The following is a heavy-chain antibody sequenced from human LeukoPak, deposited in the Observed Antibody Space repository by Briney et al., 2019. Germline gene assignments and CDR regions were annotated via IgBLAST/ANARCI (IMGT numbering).Heavy chain of an antibody. J-gene: IGHJ5*02. CDR1: GYSISSGYY. CDR2: IYHSGST. V-gene: IGHV4-38-2*01. CDR3: VGIAADNSVDP. Sequence: SETLSLTCAVSGYSISSGYYWGWIRQPPGKGLEWIGSIYHSGSTYYNPSLKSRVTISVDTSKNQFSLKLSSVTAADTAVYYCVGIAADNSVDPWGQGTLVTVSS. D-gene: IGHD6-13*01.